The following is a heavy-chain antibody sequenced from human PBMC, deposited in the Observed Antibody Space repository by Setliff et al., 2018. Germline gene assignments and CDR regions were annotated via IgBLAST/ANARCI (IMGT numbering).Heavy chain of an antibody. Sequence: ASETLSLTCAVYGGSFSDYWWSWIRQLPGKGLEWIAEIHHSGSTNFHPSLKSRVAISVDPSKNQFYLNLRSVTAADTAVYFCARGTKTMVIKYWYFDVWGRGTPVTVSS. CDR3: ARGTKTMVIKYWYFDV. D-gene: IGHD4-17*01. J-gene: IGHJ2*01. CDR2: IHHSGST. V-gene: IGHV4-34*01. CDR1: GGSFSDYW.